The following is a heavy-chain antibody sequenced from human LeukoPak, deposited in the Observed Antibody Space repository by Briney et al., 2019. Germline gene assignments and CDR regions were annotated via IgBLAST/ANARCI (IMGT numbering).Heavy chain of an antibody. CDR3: AELGITMIGGV. CDR2: ISSSGSTI. J-gene: IGHJ6*04. Sequence: GGSLRLSCAASGFTFINYEMNWVRQAPGKGLEWVSYISSSGSTIYYADSVKGRFTISRDNAKNSLYLQMNSLRAEDTAVYYCAELGITMIGGVWGKGTTVTISS. D-gene: IGHD3-10*02. CDR1: GFTFINYE. V-gene: IGHV3-48*03.